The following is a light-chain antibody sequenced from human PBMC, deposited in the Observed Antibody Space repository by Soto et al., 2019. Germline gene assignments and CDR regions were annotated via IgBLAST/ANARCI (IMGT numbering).Light chain of an antibody. Sequence: DIQMTQSPSSLSASVGDRVTITCRASQGIRDDLGWYQQKPGKAPTRLIYAVSSLKNGVPSRFSGIGSGKEFTLKISSLQPEDFAAYYCLQNKPYPLSLGGGTKVDIK. CDR3: LQNKPYPLS. V-gene: IGKV1-17*01. J-gene: IGKJ4*01. CDR2: AVS. CDR1: QGIRDD.